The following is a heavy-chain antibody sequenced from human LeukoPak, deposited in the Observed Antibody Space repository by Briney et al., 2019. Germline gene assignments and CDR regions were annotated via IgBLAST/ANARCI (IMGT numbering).Heavy chain of an antibody. CDR2: ISGSCGST. V-gene: IGHV3-23*01. Sequence: GGTLRLSCAASGFTFSSYGMSWVRQAPGKGLDWVSAISGSCGSTYYADSVKGRFTISRDNSNNTLYLQMNSLRAEDTAVDYCAKDKGFGELFAGDYWGQGTLVTVSS. CDR3: AKDKGFGELFAGDY. J-gene: IGHJ4*02. CDR1: GFTFSSYG. D-gene: IGHD3-10*01.